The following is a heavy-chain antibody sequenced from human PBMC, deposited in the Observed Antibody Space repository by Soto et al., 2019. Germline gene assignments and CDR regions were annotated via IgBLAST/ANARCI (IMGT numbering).Heavy chain of an antibody. D-gene: IGHD5-12*01. CDR1: GYTFRSYA. J-gene: IGHJ6*02. CDR2: ISAGNGNT. V-gene: IGHV1-3*01. Sequence: GASVKVSCKASGYTFRSYAIHWVRQAPGQRLEWMGWISAGNGNTKYSEKFQGRVTITRDTAASTAYMEVSSLRSEDTGVYYCARNYDSRYFYYYGMDVWGQGTTVTVS. CDR3: ARNYDSRYFYYYGMDV.